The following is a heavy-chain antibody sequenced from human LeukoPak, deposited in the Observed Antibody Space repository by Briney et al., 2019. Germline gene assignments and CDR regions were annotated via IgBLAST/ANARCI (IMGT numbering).Heavy chain of an antibody. V-gene: IGHV3-11*04. CDR1: GFTFRDYY. CDR3: ATSVTRRRLDWFIDL. J-gene: IGHJ2*01. D-gene: IGHD4-17*01. CDR2: ISSSAGTI. Sequence: PGGSLRLSCAASGFTFRDYYMSWIRQAPGKGLEWISYISSSAGTIHYVDSVKGRFTISRDSAKNSLYLQMDSLRVEDTALYYCATSVTRRRLDWFIDLWGRGTLASVSS.